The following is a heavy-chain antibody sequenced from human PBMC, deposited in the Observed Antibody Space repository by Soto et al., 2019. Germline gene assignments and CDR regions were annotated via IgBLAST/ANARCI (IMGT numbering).Heavy chain of an antibody. CDR3: ASFPNDILTGYYRDY. D-gene: IGHD3-9*01. J-gene: IGHJ4*02. CDR2: INHSGST. Sequence: SETLSLTCAVYGGSFSGYYWSWIRQPPGKGLEWIGEINHSGSTNYNPSLKSRVTIPVDTSKNQFSLKLSSVTAADTAVYYCASFPNDILTGYYRDYWGQGTLVTVSS. V-gene: IGHV4-34*01. CDR1: GGSFSGYY.